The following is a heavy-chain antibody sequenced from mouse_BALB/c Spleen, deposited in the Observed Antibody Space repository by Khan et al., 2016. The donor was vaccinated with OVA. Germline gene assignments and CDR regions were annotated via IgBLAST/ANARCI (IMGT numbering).Heavy chain of an antibody. CDR2: ISGGGSYT. CDR1: GFTFSSYG. CDR3: ARHGHLRLSWFAY. Sequence: EVELVESGGGLVKPGGSLKLSCAASGFTFSSYGMSWVRQTPEKRLEWVATISGGGSYTYYPDSVKGRFTISRDNAKNNLYLQMSSLRSEDTALYYCARHGHLRLSWFAYWGQGTLVTVSA. J-gene: IGHJ3*01. V-gene: IGHV5-9-2*01. D-gene: IGHD1-1*01.